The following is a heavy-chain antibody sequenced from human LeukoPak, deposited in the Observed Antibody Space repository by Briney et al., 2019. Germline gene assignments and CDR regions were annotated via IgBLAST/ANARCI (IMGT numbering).Heavy chain of an antibody. CDR1: GDFITAYY. CDR3: ASNTGTVFDY. J-gene: IGHJ4*02. Sequence: SETLSLSCTVSGDFITAYYWSWVRQPPGKGLEWIGYVYYSGSTEYNPSLRSRVTISLDMSKHQFSLTLTSVTAADTAVYYCASNTGTVFDYWGQGALVTVSS. D-gene: IGHD7-27*01. CDR2: VYYSGST. V-gene: IGHV4-59*01.